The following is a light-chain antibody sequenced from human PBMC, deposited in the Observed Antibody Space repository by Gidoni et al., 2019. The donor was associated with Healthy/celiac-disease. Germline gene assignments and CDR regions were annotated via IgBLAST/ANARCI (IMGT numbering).Light chain of an antibody. V-gene: IGLV1-51*01. CDR1: SSNIGNNY. CDR3: GTWDSSLSPVV. Sequence: QTVLTQPPAVSAPPGQKVTISCSGSSSNIGNNYVTWYQQLPGTAPKLLIYDNNKRPSGIPDRFSGSKSGTSATLGITGLQTGDEAYYYCGTWDSSLSPVVFGGGTKLTVL. CDR2: DNN. J-gene: IGLJ2*01.